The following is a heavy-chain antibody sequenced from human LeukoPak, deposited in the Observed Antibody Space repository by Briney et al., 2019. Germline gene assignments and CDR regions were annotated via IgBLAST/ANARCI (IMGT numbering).Heavy chain of an antibody. D-gene: IGHD1-26*01. CDR3: AKGGLVRSPRGYFDF. CDR1: GDSVSSNTGG. CDR2: TYYRSKRYY. V-gene: IGHV6-1*01. Sequence: SQTLSLTCAISGDSVSSNTGGWSWIRQSPSRGLEWLGRTYYRSKRYYDYALSVKSRISIHPDTSKNQFSLQLNSVTTGDTAVYSCAKGGLVRSPRGYFDFWGQGTLVTVSS. J-gene: IGHJ4*02.